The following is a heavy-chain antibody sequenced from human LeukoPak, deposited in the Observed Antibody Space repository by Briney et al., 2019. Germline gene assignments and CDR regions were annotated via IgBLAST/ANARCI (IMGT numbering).Heavy chain of an antibody. CDR2: INPNSGGT. CDR3: AKGDLGYYYDSSARGGNWFDP. CDR1: GYTLTGYY. J-gene: IGHJ5*02. D-gene: IGHD3-22*01. Sequence: ASVKVSCKASGYTLTGYYMHWVRQAPGQGLEWMGWINPNSGGTNYAQKFQGRVTMTRDTSISTAYMELSRLRSDDTAVYYCAKGDLGYYYDSSARGGNWFDPWGQGTLVTVSS. V-gene: IGHV1-2*02.